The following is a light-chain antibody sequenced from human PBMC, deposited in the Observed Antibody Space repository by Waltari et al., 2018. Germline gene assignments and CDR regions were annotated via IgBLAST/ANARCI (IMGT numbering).Light chain of an antibody. CDR1: ALPKQY. V-gene: IGLV3-25*03. CDR3: QSADSSGTYIV. CDR2: KDR. J-gene: IGLJ2*01. Sequence: SYDLTQPPSVSVSPGQTARITCSGDALPKQYAFWYQQKEGQAPVLVINKDRDRPSGIPERFSGSNSGTTVTLTVSGVQAEDEADYYCQSADSSGTYIVFGGGTKLTVL.